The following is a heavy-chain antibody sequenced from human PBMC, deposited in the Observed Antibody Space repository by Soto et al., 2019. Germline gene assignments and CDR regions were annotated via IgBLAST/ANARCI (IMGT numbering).Heavy chain of an antibody. CDR3: ARGASSSWTSLDY. J-gene: IGHJ4*02. V-gene: IGHV1-3*01. Sequence: GASVNVSCKSSGYSFTNYSIYWVRQAPGQRLEWMGRIDAGTGNTKYSQQFQGRVTIIRDTSASTAYMELSSLTSEDTAVYYCARGASSSWTSLDYWGQGTPVTVSS. CDR2: IDAGTGNT. CDR1: GYSFTNYS. D-gene: IGHD6-13*01.